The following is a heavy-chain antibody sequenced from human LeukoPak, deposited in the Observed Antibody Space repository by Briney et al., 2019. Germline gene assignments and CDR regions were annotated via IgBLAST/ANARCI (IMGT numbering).Heavy chain of an antibody. V-gene: IGHV1-2*02. CDR2: INPNSGGT. J-gene: IGHJ4*02. CDR1: GYTFTGYY. CDR3: ARVAQQWLTNFDY. Sequence: ASVKVSCKASGYTFTGYYMHWVRQAPGQGPEWMGWINPNSGGTNYAQKFQGRVTMTRDTSISTAYMELSRLRSDDTAVYYCARVAQQWLTNFDYWGQGTLVTVSS. D-gene: IGHD6-19*01.